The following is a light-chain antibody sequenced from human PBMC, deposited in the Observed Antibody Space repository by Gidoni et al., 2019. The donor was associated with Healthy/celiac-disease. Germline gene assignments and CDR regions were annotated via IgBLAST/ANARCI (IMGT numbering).Light chain of an antibody. J-gene: IGKJ1*01. Sequence: EIVLTQSPGTLSLSPGERATLSCRASQSVSSNSLAWYLQKPGQAPRLLIYGASSRATGIPDRFSGSGSGTDFTLTISRLEPEDFAVYYCQQYGNSPPWTFGQGTKVEIK. CDR1: QSVSSNS. CDR2: GAS. V-gene: IGKV3-20*01. CDR3: QQYGNSPPWT.